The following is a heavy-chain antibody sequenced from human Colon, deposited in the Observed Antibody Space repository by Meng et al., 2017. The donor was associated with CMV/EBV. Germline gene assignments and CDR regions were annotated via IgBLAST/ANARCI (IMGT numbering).Heavy chain of an antibody. CDR1: GFFFSDYY. CDR3: ARALASWSDHMLDY. J-gene: IGHJ4*02. V-gene: IGHV3-11*01. Sequence: SGFFFSDYYMNWVRQAPGKGLEWVAYIGNSGSTIYYADSVKGRFIISRDNAKNSLYLQMNSLRAEDTAVYYCARALASWSDHMLDYWGQGTLVTVSS. D-gene: IGHD6-13*01. CDR2: IGNSGSTI.